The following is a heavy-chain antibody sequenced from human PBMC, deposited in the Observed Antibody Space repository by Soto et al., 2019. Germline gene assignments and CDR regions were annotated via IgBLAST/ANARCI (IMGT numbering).Heavy chain of an antibody. J-gene: IGHJ4*02. CDR1: GFTINSYE. D-gene: IGHD6-19*01. Sequence: EVQLVESGGRLVQPGGSLRLSCAASGFTINSYEMTWVRQAPGKGLEWISYISDSGHTIHYADSVKGRFTISRDSADNSLYLQMDRMRAEDTAVYYWSRIGAGGWDSPFDVWGQGTLVTVSS. CDR3: SRIGAGGWDSPFDV. V-gene: IGHV3-48*03. CDR2: ISDSGHTI.